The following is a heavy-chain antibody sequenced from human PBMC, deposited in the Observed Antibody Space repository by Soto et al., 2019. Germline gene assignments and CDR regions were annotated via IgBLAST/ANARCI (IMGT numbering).Heavy chain of an antibody. Sequence: SETLSLTCTVSVGSISSYYWSWIRQPPGKGLEWIGYIYYSGSTNYNPSLKSRVTISVDTSKNQFSLKLSSVTAADTAVYYCARSGIWSGYSAPWDWFDPWGQGTLVTVSS. CDR1: VGSISSYY. V-gene: IGHV4-59*01. CDR3: ARSGIWSGYSAPWDWFDP. J-gene: IGHJ5*02. CDR2: IYYSGST. D-gene: IGHD3-3*01.